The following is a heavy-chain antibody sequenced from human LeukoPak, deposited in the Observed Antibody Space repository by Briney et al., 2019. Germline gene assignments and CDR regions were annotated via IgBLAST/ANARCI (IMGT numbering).Heavy chain of an antibody. CDR2: IYYSGST. CDR3: ARVYFDAFDI. J-gene: IGHJ3*02. D-gene: IGHD2/OR15-2a*01. V-gene: IGHV4-31*03. CDR1: GGSISSGGYY. Sequence: SQTLSLTCTVSGGSISSGGYYWSWIRQHPGKGLEWIGYIYYSGSTYYSPSLKSRVTISVDTSKNQFSLKLSSVTAADTAVYYCARVYFDAFDIWGQGTMVTVSS.